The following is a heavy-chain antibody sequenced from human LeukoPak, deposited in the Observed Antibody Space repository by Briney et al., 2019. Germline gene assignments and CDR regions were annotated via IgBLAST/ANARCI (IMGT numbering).Heavy chain of an antibody. D-gene: IGHD1-7*01. CDR3: AKHGLGWNYGPADY. CDR2: ISGSGGST. CDR1: GFTFSSYA. J-gene: IGHJ4*02. V-gene: IGHV3-23*01. Sequence: GGSLRLSCAASGFTFSSYAMSWVRQAPGKGLEWVSAISGSGGSTYYADSVKGRFTISRDNSKNTLYLQMNSLRAEDTAVYYCAKHGLGWNYGPADYWGQGTLITVSS.